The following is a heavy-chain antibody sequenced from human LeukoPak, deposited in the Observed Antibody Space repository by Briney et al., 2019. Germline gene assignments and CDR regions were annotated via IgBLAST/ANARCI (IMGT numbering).Heavy chain of an antibody. V-gene: IGHV4-31*03. CDR2: IYYSGST. J-gene: IGHJ4*02. D-gene: IGHD5-18*01. Sequence: PSQTLSLTCTVSGGSISSGGYYWSWIRQHPGKGLEWIGYIYYSGSTYYNPSLKSRVTISVDTSKNQLSLKLSSVTAADTAVYYCARDAYSYGGETDYWGQGTLVTVSS. CDR3: ARDAYSYGGETDY. CDR1: GGSISSGGYY.